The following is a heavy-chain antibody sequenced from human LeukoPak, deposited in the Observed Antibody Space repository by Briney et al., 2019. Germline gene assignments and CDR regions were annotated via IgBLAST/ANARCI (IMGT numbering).Heavy chain of an antibody. CDR2: IFQSGST. CDR1: GGSISSGGYY. Sequence: PSQTLSLTCTVSGGSISSGGYYWSWIRQHPGKGLEWIGYIFQSGSTYYNPSLKSRVTISVHRSKNQFSLKLSSVTAADTAVYYCARVGSDWNDVRYNWFDPWGQGTLVTASS. D-gene: IGHD1-1*01. J-gene: IGHJ5*02. CDR3: ARVGSDWNDVRYNWFDP. V-gene: IGHV4-30-2*01.